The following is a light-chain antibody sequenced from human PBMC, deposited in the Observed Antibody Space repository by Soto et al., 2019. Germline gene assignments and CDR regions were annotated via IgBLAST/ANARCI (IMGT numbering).Light chain of an antibody. Sequence: DIVMNQTPLSSPVTLGQPASSSCRSSQSLVHNDGNTYLSWLQQRLVQPTRLLIYKISNRFSGVLARFSSRCVGTDFTLKISRVEAEDVVIYYCLIATQFSHTFGQLTKLEIK. J-gene: IGKJ2*01. CDR3: LIATQFSHT. CDR1: QSLVHNDGNTY. V-gene: IGKV2-24*01. CDR2: KIS.